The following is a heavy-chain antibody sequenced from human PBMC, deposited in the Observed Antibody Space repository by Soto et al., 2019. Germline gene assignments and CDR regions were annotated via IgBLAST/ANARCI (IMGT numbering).Heavy chain of an antibody. D-gene: IGHD3-10*01. V-gene: IGHV1-18*01. CDR1: GYTFTSYG. CDR3: ASGWFGEFVYQFDY. J-gene: IGHJ4*02. CDR2: ISAYNVNT. Sequence: QVQLVQSGAEVKKPGASVKVSCKPSGYTFTSYGLTGVRQAPGQGLEWMGWISAYNVNTNYAQKFQGRVTMTTDTSTSTADMEMRSLGSDDTAVYYCASGWFGEFVYQFDYWGQGTLVTVSS.